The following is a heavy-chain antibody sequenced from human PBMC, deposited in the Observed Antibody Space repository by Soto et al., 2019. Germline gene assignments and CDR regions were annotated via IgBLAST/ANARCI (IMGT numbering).Heavy chain of an antibody. CDR1: GFTFSSYG. V-gene: IGHV3-30*18. J-gene: IGHJ6*02. CDR3: AKDSGVVIWFYGAMDV. D-gene: IGHD3-3*01. CDR2: ISYDGSNK. Sequence: TGGSLRLSCAASGFTFSSYGMHWVRQAPGKGLEWVAVISYDGSNKYYADSVKGRFTISRDNSKNTLYLQMNSLRAEDTAVYYCAKDSGVVIWFYGAMDVWGQGTTVTVSS.